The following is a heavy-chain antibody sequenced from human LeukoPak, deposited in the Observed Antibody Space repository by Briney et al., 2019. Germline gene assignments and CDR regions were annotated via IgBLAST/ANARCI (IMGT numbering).Heavy chain of an antibody. J-gene: IGHJ5*02. D-gene: IGHD3-3*02. CDR2: MSPNSGNT. Sequence: ASVKVSCKASGYTFTSCDIHWVRQATGQGLEWMGWMSPNSGNTGYALKFQGRVTITRDTSISTAYMELSSLRSEDTAVYYCARAFRGYNWFDPWGKGTLVTVSS. V-gene: IGHV1-8*03. CDR3: ARAFRGYNWFDP. CDR1: GYTFTSCD.